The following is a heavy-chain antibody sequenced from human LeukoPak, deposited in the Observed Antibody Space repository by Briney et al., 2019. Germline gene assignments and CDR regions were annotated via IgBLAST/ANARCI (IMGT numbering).Heavy chain of an antibody. Sequence: ASVKVSCKASGYTFTSYDINWVRQATRQGLEWMGWMNPNSGNTGYAQKFQGRVTMTRNTSISTAYMELSSLRSEDTAVYYCARRHPDCSGGSCYWFDPWGQGTLVTVSS. CDR3: ARRHPDCSGGSCYWFDP. V-gene: IGHV1-8*01. J-gene: IGHJ5*02. CDR1: GYTFTSYD. CDR2: MNPNSGNT. D-gene: IGHD2-15*01.